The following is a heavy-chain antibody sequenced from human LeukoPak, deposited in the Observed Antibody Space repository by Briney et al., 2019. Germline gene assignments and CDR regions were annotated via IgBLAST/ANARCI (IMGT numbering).Heavy chain of an antibody. J-gene: IGHJ3*02. D-gene: IGHD5/OR15-5a*01. Sequence: NPSETLSLTCTVSGGSISNYFWSWIRQPPGKGLEWIGYIYYSGGTNYNPSLKSRVTISVDTSKNQFSLKLSSVTAADTAVYYCARPSRSVSTAGAFDIWGQGTMVTVSS. CDR1: GGSISNYF. CDR3: ARPSRSVSTAGAFDI. CDR2: IYYSGGT. V-gene: IGHV4-59*01.